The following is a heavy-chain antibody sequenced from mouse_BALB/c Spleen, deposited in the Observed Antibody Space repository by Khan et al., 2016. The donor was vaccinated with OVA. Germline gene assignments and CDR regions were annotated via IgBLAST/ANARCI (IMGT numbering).Heavy chain of an antibody. V-gene: IGHV1S136*01. CDR2: ISPNSDGS. J-gene: IGHJ3*01. CDR1: GYTFTSYV. D-gene: IGHD1-1*01. CDR3: VRSLFDYGSAYEGFAY. Sequence: EVQLQQSGPELVKPGASVKMSCKASGYTFTSYVMHWVKQKPRQGLEWIGYISPNSDGSKYNEKFRGKATLTSDKSSSTAYMALSSLTSEDSAVYYCVRSLFDYGSAYEGFAYWGQGTLVTVSA.